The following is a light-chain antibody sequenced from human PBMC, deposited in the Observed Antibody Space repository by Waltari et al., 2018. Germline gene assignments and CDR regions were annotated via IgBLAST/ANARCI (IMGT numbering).Light chain of an antibody. CDR2: GAS. Sequence: EIVMTQSPATLSVSPGERATLSCRASQSVSSTLAWYQQNPGQAPRLLIYGASTRATGIPARFSGSGSGTEFTLTISSLQSEDFAVYYCQQYKNWPPSITFGQGTRLEIK. CDR1: QSVSST. CDR3: QQYKNWPPSIT. V-gene: IGKV3-15*01. J-gene: IGKJ5*01.